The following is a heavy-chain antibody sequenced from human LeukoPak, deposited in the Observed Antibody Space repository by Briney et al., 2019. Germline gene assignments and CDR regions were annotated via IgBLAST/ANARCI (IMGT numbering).Heavy chain of an antibody. Sequence: SETLSLTCTVFGGSISSYYWSWIRQPAGKGLEWIGRIYTSGSTNYNPSLKSRVTMSVDTSKNQFSLKLSSVTAADTAVYYCAREGYYYGSGSYFIFDYWGQGTLVTVSS. CDR2: IYTSGST. CDR3: AREGYYYGSGSYFIFDY. CDR1: GGSISSYY. J-gene: IGHJ4*02. V-gene: IGHV4-4*07. D-gene: IGHD3-10*01.